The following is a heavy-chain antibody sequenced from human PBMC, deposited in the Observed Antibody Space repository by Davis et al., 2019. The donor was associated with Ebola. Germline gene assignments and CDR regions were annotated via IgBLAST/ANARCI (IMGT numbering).Heavy chain of an antibody. CDR2: INPNSGGT. CDR1: GYTFTSYD. J-gene: IGHJ4*02. D-gene: IGHD6-19*01. Sequence: ASVKVSCKASGYTFTSYDINWVRQATGQGLEWMGWINPNSGGTNYAQKFQGRVTTTRDTSISTAYMELSRLRSDDTAVYNCARIAVATQSDYWGQGTLVTVSS. V-gene: IGHV1-2*02. CDR3: ARIAVATQSDY.